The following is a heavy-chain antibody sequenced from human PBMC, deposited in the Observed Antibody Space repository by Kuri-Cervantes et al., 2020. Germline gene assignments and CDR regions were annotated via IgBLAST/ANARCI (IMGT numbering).Heavy chain of an antibody. V-gene: IGHV1-2*04. CDR2: INPNSGGT. Sequence: ASVKVSCKASGGTWVRQAPGQGLEWMGWINPNSGGTNYAQKFQGWVTMTRDTSISTAYMELSRLRSDDTAVYYCARGGAAAGSYYFDYWGQGTLVTVSS. CDR3: ARGGAAAGSYYFDY. J-gene: IGHJ4*02. CDR1: GGT. D-gene: IGHD6-13*01.